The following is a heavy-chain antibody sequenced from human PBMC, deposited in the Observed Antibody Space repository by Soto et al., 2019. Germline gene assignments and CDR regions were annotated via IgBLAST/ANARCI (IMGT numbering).Heavy chain of an antibody. V-gene: IGHV3-15*07. D-gene: IGHD2-15*01. CDR3: TTDPRHSWSWIS. J-gene: IGHJ5*02. CDR2: IKSQTDGGTT. CDR1: GFTFTYAW. Sequence: EVQLVESGGGLVKPGGSLRLSCAASGFTFTYAWMNWVRQAPGKGLEWVVSIKSQTDGGTTDYAAPVKGRFTISRDDSKNPLYVQMDSLKTEDTAVYYCTTDPRHSWSWISWGQGPLVTVSS.